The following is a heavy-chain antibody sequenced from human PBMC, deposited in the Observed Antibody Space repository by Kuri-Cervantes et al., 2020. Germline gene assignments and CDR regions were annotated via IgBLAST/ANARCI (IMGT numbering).Heavy chain of an antibody. V-gene: IGHV3-11*01. CDR3: AKTFSSSWYSYPDY. CDR1: GFAFSDYY. CDR2: ISSSGSTI. J-gene: IGHJ4*02. Sequence: LSLTCAASGFAFSDYYMSWIRQAPGRGLEWISYISSSGSTIYYADSVKGRFTISRDNAKNSLYLQMNSLRAEDTALYYCAKTFSSSWYSYPDYWGQGTLVTVSS. D-gene: IGHD6-13*01.